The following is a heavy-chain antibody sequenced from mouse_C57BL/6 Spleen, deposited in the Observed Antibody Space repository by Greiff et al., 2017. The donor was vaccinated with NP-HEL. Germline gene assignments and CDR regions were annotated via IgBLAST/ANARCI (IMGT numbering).Heavy chain of an antibody. D-gene: IGHD1-1*01. Sequence: DVQLQESGPGLVKPSQSLSLTCSVTGYSITSGYYWNWIRQFPGNKLEWMGYISYDGSNNYNPSLKNRISITRDTSKNQFFLKLNSVTTEDTATYYCARVGDYGSSYYYWGQGTTLTVSS. CDR1: GYSITSGYY. CDR3: ARVGDYGSSYYY. CDR2: ISYDGSN. V-gene: IGHV3-6*01. J-gene: IGHJ2*01.